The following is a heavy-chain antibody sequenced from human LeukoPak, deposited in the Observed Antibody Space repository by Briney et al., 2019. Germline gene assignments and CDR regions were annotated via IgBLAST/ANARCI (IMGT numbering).Heavy chain of an antibody. CDR1: GFTFSNYG. D-gene: IGHD6-13*01. CDR3: AKVVQYTASTGPGLDY. Sequence: PGGSLRLSCVASGFTFSNYGMHWVRQAPGKGLDWVAVIWYDGSYKYYADSVKGRFTISRENPKNTLYLQMNSLRAEDTGIYYCAKVVQYTASTGPGLDYWGQGTVVTVSS. V-gene: IGHV3-33*06. CDR2: IWYDGSYK. J-gene: IGHJ4*02.